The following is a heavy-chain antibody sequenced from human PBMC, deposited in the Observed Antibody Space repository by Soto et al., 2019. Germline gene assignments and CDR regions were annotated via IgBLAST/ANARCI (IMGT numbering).Heavy chain of an antibody. D-gene: IGHD2-2*01. Sequence: QVQLVQSGAEVKKPGSSVKVSCKASGGTFSSYAISWVRQAPGQGLEWMGGIIPIFGTANYAQKFQGRVTITADESTSTAYMELSSLRSEDTAVYYCAREGRGIVVVPAAPNYYYYGMDVWGQGTTVTVSS. CDR2: IIPIFGTA. CDR3: AREGRGIVVVPAAPNYYYYGMDV. CDR1: GGTFSSYA. V-gene: IGHV1-69*01. J-gene: IGHJ6*02.